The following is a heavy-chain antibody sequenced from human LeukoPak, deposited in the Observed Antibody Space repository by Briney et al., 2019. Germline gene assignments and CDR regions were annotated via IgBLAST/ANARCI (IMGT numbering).Heavy chain of an antibody. D-gene: IGHD3-16*01. CDR2: INSDGSST. J-gene: IGHJ5*02. CDR1: GFTFSSYW. CDR3: AREEGDPRPNWFDP. V-gene: IGHV3-74*01. Sequence: GGSLRLSCAASGFTFSSYWMHCVRQAPGKGLVWVSRINSDGSSTSYADSVKGRFTISRDNAKNTLYLQMNSLRAEDTAVYCCAREEGDPRPNWFDPWGQGTLVTVSS.